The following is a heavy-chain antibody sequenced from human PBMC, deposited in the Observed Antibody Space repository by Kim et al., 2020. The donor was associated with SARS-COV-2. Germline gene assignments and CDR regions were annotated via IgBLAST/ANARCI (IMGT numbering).Heavy chain of an antibody. Sequence: ASVKVSCKASGYIFTSYYMHWVRQAPGQGLECMGIINTSSGSTIYGQKFQGRVTMTRDTSTSTVYMELSSLRSDDTAVYYCARDIGAIPPPAILHYYYYGMDVWGQGTTVTVSS. J-gene: IGHJ6*02. CDR2: INTSSGST. CDR3: ARDIGAIPPPAILHYYYYGMDV. V-gene: IGHV1-46*01. D-gene: IGHD2-2*01. CDR1: GYIFTSYY.